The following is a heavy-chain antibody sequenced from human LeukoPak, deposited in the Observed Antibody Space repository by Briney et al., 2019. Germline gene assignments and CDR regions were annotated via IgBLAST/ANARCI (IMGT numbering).Heavy chain of an antibody. CDR1: GFTFSSYA. J-gene: IGHJ4*02. CDR3: ARDARGSSGWYTSDY. CDR2: ISGSGGST. D-gene: IGHD6-19*01. Sequence: GGSLRLSCAASGFTFSSYAMSWVRQAPGKGLEWVSAISGSGGSTYYADSVKGRFTISRDNSKNTLYPQMNSLRAEDTAVYYCARDARGSSGWYTSDYWGQGTLVTVSS. V-gene: IGHV3-23*01.